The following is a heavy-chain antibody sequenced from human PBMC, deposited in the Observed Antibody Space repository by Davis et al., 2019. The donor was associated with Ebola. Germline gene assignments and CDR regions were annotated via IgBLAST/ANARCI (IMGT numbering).Heavy chain of an antibody. J-gene: IGHJ5*02. V-gene: IGHV3-73*01. CDR2: IRSKANSYAT. CDR1: GFTFSGSA. CDR3: TRGGIAARPIWFDP. D-gene: IGHD6-6*01. Sequence: LSLTCAASGFTFSGSAMHWVRQASGKGLEWVGRIRSKANSYATAYAASVKGRFTISRDDSKNTAYLQMNSLKTEDTAVYYCTRGGIAARPIWFDPWGQGTLVTVSS.